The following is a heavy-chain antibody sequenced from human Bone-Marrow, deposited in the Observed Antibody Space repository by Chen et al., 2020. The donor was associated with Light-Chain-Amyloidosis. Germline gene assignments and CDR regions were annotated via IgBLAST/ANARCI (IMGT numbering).Heavy chain of an antibody. CDR1: GFIFSSHA. Sequence: QVQLVESGGGVVRPGRSLRLSCAASGFIFSSHAMHWVRPAPGRGLEWVAVISFDGRADSVQGRFTVSRDNSKSTLYLQMDSLRPDDTAVYYCARTLRYGHQVYFDYWGQGTLVTVSS. CDR3: ARTLRYGHQVYFDY. CDR2: ISFDGR. J-gene: IGHJ4*02. V-gene: IGHV3-30*04. D-gene: IGHD3-9*01.